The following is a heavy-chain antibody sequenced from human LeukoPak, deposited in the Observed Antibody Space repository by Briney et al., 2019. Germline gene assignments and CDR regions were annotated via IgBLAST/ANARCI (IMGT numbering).Heavy chain of an antibody. Sequence: GRSLRLSCAAYGFTFSSHWMSWVRQPPGKGMEWEANIKQDGSEKYYVDSVKGRFTISRDNAKNSLYLQMNSLRAEDTAVYYCAKDRSGTIFGVFDYWGQGTLVTVSS. V-gene: IGHV3-7*01. CDR1: GFTFSSHW. J-gene: IGHJ4*02. CDR3: AKDRSGTIFGVFDY. D-gene: IGHD3-9*01. CDR2: IKQDGSEK.